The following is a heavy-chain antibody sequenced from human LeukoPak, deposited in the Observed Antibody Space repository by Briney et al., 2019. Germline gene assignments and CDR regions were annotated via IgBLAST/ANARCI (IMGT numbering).Heavy chain of an antibody. CDR1: GGSNSLYH. CDR2: VYYSGST. J-gene: IGHJ4*02. Sequence: SVTLSLTCTVSGGSNSLYHWRWLRQPPGKGLEWIGYVYYSGSTNYSPSLKSRVTISADTSKNQFSLRLSSVTAADTAVYYCERSPHILTGENFDYWGQGTLVTVSS. CDR3: ERSPHILTGENFDY. D-gene: IGHD3-9*01. V-gene: IGHV4-59*01.